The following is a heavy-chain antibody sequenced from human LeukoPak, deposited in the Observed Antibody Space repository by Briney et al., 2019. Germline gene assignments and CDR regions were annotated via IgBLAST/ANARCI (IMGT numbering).Heavy chain of an antibody. CDR3: ATSLGPLTEY. CDR1: GFAFSSNW. V-gene: IGHV3-74*01. Sequence: GGSLRLSCAASGFAFSSNWMHWVRQTPGKGLVWVSRINSGGSGTSYAASVEGRFTISRDDVKNTLYLQMDSLRAEDTAVYYCATSLGPLTEYWGQGTLVTVSS. J-gene: IGHJ4*02. CDR2: INSGGSGT. D-gene: IGHD7-27*01.